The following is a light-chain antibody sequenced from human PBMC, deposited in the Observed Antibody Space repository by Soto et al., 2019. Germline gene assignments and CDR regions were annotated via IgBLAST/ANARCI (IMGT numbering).Light chain of an antibody. V-gene: IGKV3-11*01. CDR3: QQRSNLIT. Sequence: DIVLTQSPATLSLSPGERATLSCRASQTVGSYLAWYQQKLGQAPRLLIYDASNRATGIPARFSGSGSGTDFTLTISSLAPEDFAVYYCQQRSNLITFGQGTRLEIK. CDR1: QTVGSY. J-gene: IGKJ5*01. CDR2: DAS.